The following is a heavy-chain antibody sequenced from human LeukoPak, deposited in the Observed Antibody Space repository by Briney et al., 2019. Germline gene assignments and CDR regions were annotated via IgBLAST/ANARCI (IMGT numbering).Heavy chain of an antibody. J-gene: IGHJ4*02. V-gene: IGHV3-48*01. D-gene: IGHD1-1*01. CDR3: ARGIGTGRQPFDY. CDR2: ISSVSSTI. CDR1: GFTFSSYS. Sequence: GGSLRPSCAASGFTFSSYSMNWVRQAPGKGLEWVSYISSVSSTIYYADSVKGRFTISRDNAKNSLYLQMNSLRAEDTAVYYCARGIGTGRQPFDYWGQGTLVTVSS.